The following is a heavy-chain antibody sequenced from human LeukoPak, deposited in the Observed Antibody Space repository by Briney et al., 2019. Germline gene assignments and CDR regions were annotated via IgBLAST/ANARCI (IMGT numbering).Heavy chain of an antibody. CDR3: ARDRGYYDSSGYPVDY. D-gene: IGHD3-22*01. CDR2: ISAYNGNT. Sequence: ASVKVSCKTSGYSENFYGITWVRQVAGQGLEWMGWISAYNGNTNYAQKLQGRVTMTTDTSTSTAYMELRSLRSDDTAVYYCARDRGYYDSSGYPVDYWGQGTLVTVSS. J-gene: IGHJ4*02. CDR1: GYSENFYG. V-gene: IGHV1-18*01.